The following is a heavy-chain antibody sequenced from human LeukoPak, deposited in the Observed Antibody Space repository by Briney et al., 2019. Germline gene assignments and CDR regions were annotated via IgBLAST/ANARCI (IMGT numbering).Heavy chain of an antibody. CDR2: INPNSGGT. Sequence: GASVKVSCKASGYTFTDYYMHWVRQAPGQGLEWVGWINPNSGGTNYAQKFQGRVTMTRDTSISTAYMELSRLRSDDTAVYYCARIRDGYNDAYDIWGQGTMVTVPS. D-gene: IGHD5-24*01. V-gene: IGHV1-2*02. J-gene: IGHJ3*02. CDR3: ARIRDGYNDAYDI. CDR1: GYTFTDYY.